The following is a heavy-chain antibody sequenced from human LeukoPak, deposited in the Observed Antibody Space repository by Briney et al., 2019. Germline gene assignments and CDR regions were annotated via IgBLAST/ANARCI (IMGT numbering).Heavy chain of an antibody. D-gene: IGHD2/OR15-2a*01. CDR1: GFTFSSYG. CDR2: IRHDGSNK. J-gene: IGHJ4*02. V-gene: IGHV3-30*02. CDR3: AKDQRFAISNYDY. Sequence: GGSLRLSCAASGFTFSSYGMHWVRQAPGKGLESVAFIRHDGSNKYYADSVKGRFTISRDNSKNTLYLQMNSLRAEDTAVYYCAKDQRFAISNYDYWGQGTLVTVSS.